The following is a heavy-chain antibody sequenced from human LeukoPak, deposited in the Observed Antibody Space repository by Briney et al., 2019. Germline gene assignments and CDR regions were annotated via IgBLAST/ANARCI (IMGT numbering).Heavy chain of an antibody. D-gene: IGHD2-2*01. J-gene: IGHJ4*01. V-gene: IGHV3-23*01. Sequence: GGSLRLYCAASGFTFSSYAMSWVRQAPGKGLEWVSGIRVSGDITYYADSVKGRFTISRDNFKNTLYLQMNSLRAEDTAVYYCAKTRRVCSSVSCPGGGFDYWGHGTLVTVSS. CDR1: GFTFSSYA. CDR3: AKTRRVCSSVSCPGGGFDY. CDR2: IRVSGDIT.